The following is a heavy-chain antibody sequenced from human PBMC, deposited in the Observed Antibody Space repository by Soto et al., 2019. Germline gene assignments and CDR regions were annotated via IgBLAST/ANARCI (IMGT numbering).Heavy chain of an antibody. Sequence: QVQLQQWGAGLLKPSETLSLTCAVYGGSFSGYYWSWIRQPPGKGLEWIGEINHSGSTNYNPSLKSRVAISVDPSQNQFSLELSSVTAADTAVYYCAMGAVAGRNFDYWGQGTLVTVSS. J-gene: IGHJ4*02. CDR3: AMGAVAGRNFDY. V-gene: IGHV4-34*01. D-gene: IGHD6-19*01. CDR1: GGSFSGYY. CDR2: INHSGST.